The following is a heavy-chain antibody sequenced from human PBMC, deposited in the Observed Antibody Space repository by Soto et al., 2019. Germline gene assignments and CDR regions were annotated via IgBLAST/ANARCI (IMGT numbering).Heavy chain of an antibody. V-gene: IGHV3-21*01. CDR3: AKREYSGQNDY. CDR1: GFTFSSYS. D-gene: IGHD5-12*01. Sequence: EVQLVESGGGLVKPGGSLRLSCAASGFTFSSYSMNWVRQAPGKGLEWVSSISSSSSYIYYADSVKGRFTISRDNAKNSLYLQIHSLRSEDTAVYYCAKREYSGQNDYWGQGTLVTVSS. CDR2: ISSSSSYI. J-gene: IGHJ4*02.